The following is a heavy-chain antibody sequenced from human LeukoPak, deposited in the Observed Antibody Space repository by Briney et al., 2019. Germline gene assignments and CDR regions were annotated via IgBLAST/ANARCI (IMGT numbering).Heavy chain of an antibody. J-gene: IGHJ4*02. CDR2: INEDGGER. D-gene: IGHD1-14*01. CDR3: ARGGNLEN. V-gene: IGHV3-7*01. Sequence: GGSLRLSCAASGFTLNRYWMSWIRQAPGKGLEWVANINEDGGERHYVDSVKGRFTISRDNAKNSLYLQMNSLRAEDTAVYYCARGGNLENWGGGTLVTVSS. CDR1: GFTLNRYW.